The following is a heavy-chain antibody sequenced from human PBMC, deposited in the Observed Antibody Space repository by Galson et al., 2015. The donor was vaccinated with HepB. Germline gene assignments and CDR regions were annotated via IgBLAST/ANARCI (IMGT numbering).Heavy chain of an antibody. J-gene: IGHJ5*02. D-gene: IGHD2-15*01. CDR3: ARGAVVVAVGATENNWFDP. CDR2: ISPHNRYT. CDR1: GYTFSSYS. Sequence: SVKVSCKASGYTFSSYSITWVRQAPGQGLEWVGWISPHNRYTNYAQNFQGRVTMTTDTSTNTAYMELRSLRSDDTAIYYCARGAVVVAVGATENNWFDPWGRGALVTVSS. V-gene: IGHV1-18*01.